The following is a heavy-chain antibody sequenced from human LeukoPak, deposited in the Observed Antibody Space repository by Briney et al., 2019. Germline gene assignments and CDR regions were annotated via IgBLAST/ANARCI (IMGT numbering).Heavy chain of an antibody. Sequence: GGSLSLSCAASGFTFSSYAMSWVRPAPGKGLEWVSAISGSGGSTYYADSVKGRFTISRDNSKNTLYLQMNSLRAEDTSVYYCAKAQLELPFDYWGQGTLVTVSS. CDR3: AKAQLELPFDY. D-gene: IGHD1-7*01. CDR1: GFTFSSYA. CDR2: ISGSGGST. V-gene: IGHV3-23*01. J-gene: IGHJ4*02.